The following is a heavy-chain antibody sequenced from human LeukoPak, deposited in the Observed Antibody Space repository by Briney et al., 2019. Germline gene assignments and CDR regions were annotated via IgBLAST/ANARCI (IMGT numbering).Heavy chain of an antibody. D-gene: IGHD1-14*01. V-gene: IGHV1-3*01. CDR2: IIVGNDIT. J-gene: IGHJ6*02. CDR3: ARNSGTQHYFYDMDV. Sequence: ASVKVSCKASGYTFSSYDIHWVRQAPGQSLEWMGWIIVGNDITKYSLKFQGRVTITRDTSASTVYMELSSLRSEDTAVYYCARNSGTQHYFYDMDVWGQGTTVTVSS. CDR1: GYTFSSYD.